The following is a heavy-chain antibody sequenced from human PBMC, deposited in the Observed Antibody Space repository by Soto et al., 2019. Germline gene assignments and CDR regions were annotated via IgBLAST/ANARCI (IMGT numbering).Heavy chain of an antibody. J-gene: IGHJ4*01. Sequence: QVQLVQSGAEVKNPGASVKVYCKASGYTFTNYGINWVRQAPVQGLEWLGWVSAYNGERRYAQRVQARAIMTTDTPTTTAYMELTSLRSDDTAVYYCSRGTSIPASGDYWGQGTLVTVSS. D-gene: IGHD6-6*01. CDR1: GYTFTNYG. V-gene: IGHV1-18*01. CDR3: SRGTSIPASGDY. CDR2: VSAYNGER.